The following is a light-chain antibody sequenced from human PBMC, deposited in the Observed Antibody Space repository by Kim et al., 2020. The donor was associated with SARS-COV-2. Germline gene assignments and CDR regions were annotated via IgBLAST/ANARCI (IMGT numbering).Light chain of an antibody. CDR1: QDVSGY. Sequence: SASIGDRITITCRASQDVSGYLAWFQQKPGKVPQRLIYGASSRQSGVPSRFSGRGSGTEFTLTISGLQPEDFATYYCLQHNSYPLTFGGGTKLEIK. J-gene: IGKJ4*01. CDR2: GAS. CDR3: LQHNSYPLT. V-gene: IGKV1-17*03.